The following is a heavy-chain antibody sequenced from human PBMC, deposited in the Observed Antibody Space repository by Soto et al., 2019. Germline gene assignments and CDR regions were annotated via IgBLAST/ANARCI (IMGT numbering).Heavy chain of an antibody. CDR1: GGSISSGGYS. Sequence: SETLSLTCAVSGGSISSGGYSWSWIRQPPGKGLEWIGYIYHSGSTYYNPSLKSRVTISVDRSKNQFSLKLSSVTAADTAVYYCARAYSGSYYRPNSWFDPWGQGTLVTVS. J-gene: IGHJ5*02. D-gene: IGHD1-26*01. V-gene: IGHV4-30-2*01. CDR2: IYHSGST. CDR3: ARAYSGSYYRPNSWFDP.